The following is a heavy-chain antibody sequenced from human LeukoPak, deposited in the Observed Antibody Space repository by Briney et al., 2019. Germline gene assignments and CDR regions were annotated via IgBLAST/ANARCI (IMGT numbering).Heavy chain of an antibody. Sequence: SETLSLTCTVSGVSISSYYWSWIRQPPGKGLECIGYIYYSGSTNYNPSLKSRVTISVDTSKNQFSLKLSSVTAADTAVYYCARGDGDYVNWYFDLWGRGTLVTVSS. CDR2: IYYSGST. CDR1: GVSISSYY. J-gene: IGHJ2*01. V-gene: IGHV4-59*01. CDR3: ARGDGDYVNWYFDL. D-gene: IGHD4-17*01.